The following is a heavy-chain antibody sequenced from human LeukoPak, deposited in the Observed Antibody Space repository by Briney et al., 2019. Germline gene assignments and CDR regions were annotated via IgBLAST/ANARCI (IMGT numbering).Heavy chain of an antibody. CDR1: GYTFTRYY. CDR3: ARDKAGAVNY. Sequence: ASVKVSCKASGYTFTRYYMHWVPQAPGQGLEGMGWINPNSGGTNYAQKFQGRVTMTRDTSASTAYMELSSLRSEDTAVYYCARDKAGAVNYWGQGTLVTVSS. CDR2: INPNSGGT. J-gene: IGHJ4*02. V-gene: IGHV1-2*02. D-gene: IGHD6-13*01.